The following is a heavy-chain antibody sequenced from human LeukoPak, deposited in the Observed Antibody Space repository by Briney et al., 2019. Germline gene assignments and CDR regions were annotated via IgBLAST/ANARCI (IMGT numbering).Heavy chain of an antibody. J-gene: IGHJ4*02. CDR1: GGTFSNYG. V-gene: IGHV1-69*06. D-gene: IGHD5-18*01. CDR2: ITPIFGTA. CDR3: ARASSDDTAMATPFAY. Sequence: SVKVSCKASGGTFSNYGINWVRQAPGQGLEWMGGITPIFGTANYVRKFQGRVTITADKSTSTAYMELSRLRSEDTATYYCARASSDDTAMATPFAYWGQGTLVIVSS.